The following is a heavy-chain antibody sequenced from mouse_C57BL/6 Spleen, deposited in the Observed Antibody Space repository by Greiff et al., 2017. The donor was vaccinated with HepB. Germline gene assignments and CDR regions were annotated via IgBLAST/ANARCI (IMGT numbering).Heavy chain of an antibody. CDR2: ISYDGSN. D-gene: IGHD2-5*01. V-gene: IGHV3-6*01. CDR1: GYSITSGYY. CDR3: AREDYSNPFYAMDY. Sequence: EVQRVESGPGLVKPSQSLSLTCSVTGYSITSGYYWNWIRQFPGNKLEWMGYISYDGSNNYNPSLKNRISITRDTSKYQFFLKLNSVTTEDTATYYCAREDYSNPFYAMDYWGQGTSVTVSS. J-gene: IGHJ4*01.